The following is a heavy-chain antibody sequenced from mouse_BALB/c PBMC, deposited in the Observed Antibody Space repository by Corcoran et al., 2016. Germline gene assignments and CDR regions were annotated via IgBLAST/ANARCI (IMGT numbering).Heavy chain of an antibody. Sequence: DVQLQQSGAELVRPGALVKLSCKASGFNIKDYYMHLVKQRPEQGLEWIGWIDPENGNTIYDPKFQGKASITADTSSNTAYLQLSSLTSEDTAVYYCASDGYYWGQGTTLTVSS. CDR1: GFNIKDYY. CDR2: IDPENGNT. V-gene: IGHV14-1*02. CDR3: ASDGYY. J-gene: IGHJ2*01. D-gene: IGHD2-3*01.